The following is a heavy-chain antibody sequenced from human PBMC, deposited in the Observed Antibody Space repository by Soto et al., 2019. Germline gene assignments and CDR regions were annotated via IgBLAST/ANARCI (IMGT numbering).Heavy chain of an antibody. Sequence: SETLSLTCAVYVGSFSCYYWTWIRQPPGKWLEWIGEIKHTGSTYXXPSLKSRVXISVGSSKNQFXLKLSXFTAADTAVYYCARADYGDLSPFDYWGQGTLVTVSS. D-gene: IGHD4-17*01. J-gene: IGHJ4*02. CDR2: IKHTGST. V-gene: IGHV4-34*01. CDR1: VGSFSCYY. CDR3: ARADYGDLSPFDY.